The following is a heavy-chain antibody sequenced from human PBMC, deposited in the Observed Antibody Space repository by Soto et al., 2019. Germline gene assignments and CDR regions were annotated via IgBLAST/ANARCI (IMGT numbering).Heavy chain of an antibody. CDR1: GFTFSSYA. CDR2: ISGSGGST. J-gene: IGHJ4*02. Sequence: PGGPMRLSCAASGFTFSSYAMSWVRQAPGKGLEWVSAISGSGGSTYYADSVKGRFTISRDNSKNTLYLQMNSLRAEDTAVYYCAKDQGGSFDYWGQGTLVTVSS. V-gene: IGHV3-23*01. D-gene: IGHD2-15*01. CDR3: AKDQGGSFDY.